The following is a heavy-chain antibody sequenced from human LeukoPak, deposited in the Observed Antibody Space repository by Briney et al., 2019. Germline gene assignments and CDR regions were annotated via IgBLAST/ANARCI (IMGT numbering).Heavy chain of an antibody. CDR1: GFTFSSYS. V-gene: IGHV3-21*01. CDR3: ARDQDADIQLWSPFDY. D-gene: IGHD5-18*01. CDR2: ISSSGSYV. Sequence: PGGSLRLSCAASGFTFSSYSMSWVRQAPGKGLEWVSSISSSGSYVYYADSVKGRFTISRDNAKNSLYLQMNSLRAEDTAVYYCARDQDADIQLWSPFDYWGQGTLVTVSS. J-gene: IGHJ4*02.